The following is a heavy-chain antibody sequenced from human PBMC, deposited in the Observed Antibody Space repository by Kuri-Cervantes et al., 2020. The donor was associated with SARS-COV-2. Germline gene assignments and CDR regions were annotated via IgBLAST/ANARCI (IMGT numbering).Heavy chain of an antibody. D-gene: IGHD3-16*01. CDR3: VGAYRQPWTIIFES. J-gene: IGHJ4*02. CDR2: ISESGATI. CDR1: GVTGSNFE. V-gene: IGHV3-48*03. Sequence: GGSLRLSCEASGVTGSNFEMNWVRQAPGKGLEWVAYISESGATIYYADSVKGRFTISRDFAKNSLSLQMSSPGVEDTALCYCVGAYRQPWTIIFESWGQGTQVTVSS.